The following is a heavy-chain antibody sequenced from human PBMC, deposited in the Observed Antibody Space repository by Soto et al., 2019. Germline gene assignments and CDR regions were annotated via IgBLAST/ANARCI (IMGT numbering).Heavy chain of an antibody. CDR3: ARTPYCTNGVCQPYFDY. J-gene: IGHJ4*02. D-gene: IGHD2-8*01. Sequence: ASVKVSCKASGYTFTSYAMHWVRQAPGQRLEWMGWINAGNGNTKYSQKFQGRVTITRDTSASTAYMELSSLRSEDTAVYYCARTPYCTNGVCQPYFDYWGQGTLVTVSS. V-gene: IGHV1-3*01. CDR1: GYTFTSYA. CDR2: INAGNGNT.